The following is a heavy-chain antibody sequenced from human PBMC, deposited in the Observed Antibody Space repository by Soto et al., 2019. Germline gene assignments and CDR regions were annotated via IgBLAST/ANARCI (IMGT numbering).Heavy chain of an antibody. CDR3: ARAGGYSGFDDYYYYGMDV. V-gene: IGHV1-2*02. CDR1: VYTFTCYY. J-gene: IGHJ6*02. D-gene: IGHD5-12*01. CDR2: INPNSGGT. Sequence: XSVKFSCKASVYTFTCYYMHWVRQAPGQGLEWMGWINPNSGGTIYAQNFQGRVTMTRDTSISTAYMELSRLRSDDTAVYYCARAGGYSGFDDYYYYGMDVWGQGTTVTVSS.